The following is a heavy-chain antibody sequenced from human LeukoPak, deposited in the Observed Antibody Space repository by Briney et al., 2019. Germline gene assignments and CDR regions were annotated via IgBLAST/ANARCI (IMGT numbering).Heavy chain of an antibody. CDR2: ISGSGGST. CDR3: AKEFHDCSSTSCYYGY. CDR1: GLTFSSYA. Sequence: GGSLRLSCAASGLTFSSYAMSWVRQAPGKGLEWVSAISGSGGSTYYADSVKGRFTISRDNSKNTLYLQMNSLRAEDTAVYYCAKEFHDCSSTSCYYGYWGQGTLVTVSS. D-gene: IGHD2-2*01. V-gene: IGHV3-23*01. J-gene: IGHJ4*02.